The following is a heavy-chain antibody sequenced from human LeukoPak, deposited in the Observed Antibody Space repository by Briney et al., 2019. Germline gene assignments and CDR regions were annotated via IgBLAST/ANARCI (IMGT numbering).Heavy chain of an antibody. D-gene: IGHD3-10*01. CDR3: ARDPGAVVRGVIIEYYFDY. Sequence: GASVKVSCKASGYTFTGYYMHWVRPAPGQGLEWMGWINPNSGGTNYAQKFQGWVTMTRDTSISTAYMELSRLRSDDTAVYYCARDPGAVVRGVIIEYYFDYWGQGTLVTVSS. J-gene: IGHJ4*02. CDR2: INPNSGGT. V-gene: IGHV1-2*04. CDR1: GYTFTGYY.